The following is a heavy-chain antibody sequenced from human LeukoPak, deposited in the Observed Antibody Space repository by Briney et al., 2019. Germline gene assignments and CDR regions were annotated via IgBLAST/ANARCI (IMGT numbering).Heavy chain of an antibody. Sequence: GGSLRLSCAASGFTFSSYWMSWVRQAPGKGLEWVANIKQDGSEKYYVDSVEGRFTISRDNAKNSLYLQMNSLRAEDTAVYYCARDIHNVWFGESPYYFDYWGQGTLVTVSS. CDR1: GFTFSSYW. J-gene: IGHJ4*02. V-gene: IGHV3-7*01. D-gene: IGHD3-10*01. CDR3: ARDIHNVWFGESPYYFDY. CDR2: IKQDGSEK.